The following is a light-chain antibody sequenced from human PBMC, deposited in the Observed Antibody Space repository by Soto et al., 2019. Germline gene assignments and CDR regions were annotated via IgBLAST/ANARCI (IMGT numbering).Light chain of an antibody. CDR3: SSYTTTRSVL. CDR2: DVN. Sequence: QSALTQPASVSGSPGQSIAISCTGTSSDVGAYDFVSWYQQHPGKAPKVMIYDVNHRPSGVSDRSSGSKSGNTASLTISGLQAEDEADYFCSSYTTTRSVLFGGGTKLTVL. CDR1: SSDVGAYDF. V-gene: IGLV2-14*01. J-gene: IGLJ2*01.